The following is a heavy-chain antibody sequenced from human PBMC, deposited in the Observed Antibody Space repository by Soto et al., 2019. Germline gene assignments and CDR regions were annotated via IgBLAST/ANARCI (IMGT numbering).Heavy chain of an antibody. CDR3: AMIVVVTATGHGAFDI. J-gene: IGHJ3*02. D-gene: IGHD2-21*02. CDR2: IIPIFGTA. Sequence: GASVKVSCKASGGTFSSYAISWVRQAPGQGLEWMGGIIPIFGTANYAQKFQGRVTITADESTSTAYMELSSLRSEDTAVYYCAMIVVVTATGHGAFDIWGKGTMVTVSS. CDR1: GGTFSSYA. V-gene: IGHV1-69*13.